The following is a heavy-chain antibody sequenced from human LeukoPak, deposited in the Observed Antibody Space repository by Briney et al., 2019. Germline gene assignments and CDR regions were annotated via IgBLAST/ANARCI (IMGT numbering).Heavy chain of an antibody. CDR1: GGSISSSSYY. J-gene: IGHJ4*02. CDR3: VRQPTGSLDY. V-gene: IGHV4-39*01. CDR2: AYYSGSA. Sequence: SETLSLTRTVSGGSISSSSYYWGWIRQPPGKGLEWIGIAYYSGSAYYNPSLKSRVTISVDTSKNQFSLKLSSVTAADTAEYYCVRQPTGSLDYWGQGALVTVSS. D-gene: IGHD3-9*01.